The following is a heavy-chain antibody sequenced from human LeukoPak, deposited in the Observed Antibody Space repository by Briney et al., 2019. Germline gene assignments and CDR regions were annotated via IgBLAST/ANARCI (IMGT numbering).Heavy chain of an antibody. Sequence: GASVEVSCKASGYTFTSYYMHWVRQAPGQGLEWMGIINPSGGSTSYAQKFQGRVTMTRDTSTSTVYMELSSLRSEDTAVYYCARVDLWFGELGWGQGTLVTVSS. J-gene: IGHJ4*02. D-gene: IGHD3-10*01. CDR1: GYTFTSYY. CDR2: INPSGGST. V-gene: IGHV1-46*01. CDR3: ARVDLWFGELG.